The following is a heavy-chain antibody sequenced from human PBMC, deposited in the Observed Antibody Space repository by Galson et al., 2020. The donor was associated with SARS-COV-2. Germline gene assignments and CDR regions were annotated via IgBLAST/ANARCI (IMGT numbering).Heavy chain of an antibody. CDR3: ARASTWLGEFSDYGLDV. CDR2: IKRDGSER. J-gene: IGHJ6*02. CDR1: GITFNSYC. V-gene: IGHV3-7*01. D-gene: IGHD3-10*01. Sequence: GGSLRLSCAVSGITFNSYCMTWVRQAPGKGLEWVATIKRDGSERYYADSMKGRFTISRDNAKNSLFLQMNSLRAEDTAVYYCARASTWLGEFSDYGLDVWGQGTTVTVSS.